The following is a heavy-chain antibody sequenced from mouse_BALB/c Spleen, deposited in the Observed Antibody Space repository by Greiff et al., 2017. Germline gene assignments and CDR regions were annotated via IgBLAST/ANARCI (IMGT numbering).Heavy chain of an antibody. CDR1: GYAFSSYW. Sequence: VQLQESGAELVRPGSSVKISCKASGYAFSSYWMNWVKQRPGQGLEWIGQIYPGDGDTNYNGKFKGKATLTADKSSSTAYMQLSSLTSEDSAVYFCAREALSCAMDYWGQGTSVTVSS. CDR2: IYPGDGDT. V-gene: IGHV1-80*01. CDR3: AREALSCAMDY. J-gene: IGHJ4*01. D-gene: IGHD3-1*01.